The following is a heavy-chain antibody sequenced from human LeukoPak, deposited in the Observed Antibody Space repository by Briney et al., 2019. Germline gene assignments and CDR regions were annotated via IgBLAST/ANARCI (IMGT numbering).Heavy chain of an antibody. D-gene: IGHD2-2*01. J-gene: IGHJ6*02. CDR2: ISYDGSNK. V-gene: IGHV3-30-3*01. CDR3: AKDLPRYCSSTSCPTGGMDV. CDR1: GFTFSSYA. Sequence: PGGSLRLSCAASGFTFSSYAMHWVRQAPGKGLEWVAVISYDGSNKYYADSVKGRFTISRDNSKNTLYLQMNSLRAEDTAVYYCAKDLPRYCSSTSCPTGGMDVWGQGTTVTVSS.